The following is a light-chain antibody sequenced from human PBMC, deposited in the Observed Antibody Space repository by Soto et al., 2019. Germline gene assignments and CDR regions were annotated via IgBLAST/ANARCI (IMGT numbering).Light chain of an antibody. J-gene: IGKJ1*01. CDR2: DTS. V-gene: IGKV1-5*01. CDR1: QSISSW. CDR3: QQDSSYWT. Sequence: DIQMTQSPSTLSASVGDRVTITCRASQSISSWLAWYQQKPGKAPKLLIYDTSSLESGVPSRFSCSGSGTEFTLTIRSLQPDDFAIYYCQQDSSYWTFGQGTKVEIK.